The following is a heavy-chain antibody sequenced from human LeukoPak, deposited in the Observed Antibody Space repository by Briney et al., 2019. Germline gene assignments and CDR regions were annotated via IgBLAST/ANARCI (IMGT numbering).Heavy chain of an antibody. V-gene: IGHV3-48*01. CDR2: ISNDGSTK. D-gene: IGHD5-18*01. J-gene: IGHJ4*02. CDR3: AREAGYSYRSYFDY. Sequence: GGSLRLSCTASGFTFSSYNMNWGRQAPGKGLEWVSYISNDGSTKYYADAVKGRFTISRDNSKNTLYLQMNSLRAEDTAVYYCAREAGYSYRSYFDYWGQGTLVTVSS. CDR1: GFTFSSYN.